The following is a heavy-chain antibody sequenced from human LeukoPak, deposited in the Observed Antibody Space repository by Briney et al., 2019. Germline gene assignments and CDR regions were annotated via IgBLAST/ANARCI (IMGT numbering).Heavy chain of an antibody. CDR3: AREGVAATFDY. V-gene: IGHV3-30*14. Sequence: GGSLRLSCAASGFTFSSYAMHWVRQAPGKGLEWVAVISYDGSNKYYADSVKGRFTISRDNSKNTLYLQMNSLRAGDTAVYYCAREGVAATFDYWGQGTLVTVSS. J-gene: IGHJ4*02. D-gene: IGHD6-19*01. CDR2: ISYDGSNK. CDR1: GFTFSSYA.